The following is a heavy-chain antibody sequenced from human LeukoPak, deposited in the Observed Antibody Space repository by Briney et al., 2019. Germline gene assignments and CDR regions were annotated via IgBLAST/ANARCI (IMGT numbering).Heavy chain of an antibody. D-gene: IGHD6-13*01. J-gene: IGHJ5*02. CDR3: ACRDLTSTWSFP. V-gene: IGHV5-51*01. CDR1: GYSFTSYW. CDR2: IYPGDLRV. Sequence: GEFLKISCQGFGYSFTSYWIGWVRQMPGKGMKWMGVIYPGDLRVRYNPSFQGQVTISVDKSINTAYLQWVSLRASDSAMYYCACRDLTSTWSFPWGQGTLVTVSS.